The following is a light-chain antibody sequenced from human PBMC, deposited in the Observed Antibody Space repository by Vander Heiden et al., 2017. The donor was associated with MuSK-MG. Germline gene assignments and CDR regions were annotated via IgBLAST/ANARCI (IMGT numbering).Light chain of an antibody. CDR2: AAS. Sequence: DIQLTQSPSSRSASVGDRVTITCRASQSISSYLNWYQQKPGKAPKLLIYAASSLQSGVPSRFSGSGSGTDFTLTISSLQPEDFATYYCQQSYSTRFFGQGTKLEIK. V-gene: IGKV1-39*01. CDR1: QSISSY. J-gene: IGKJ2*01. CDR3: QQSYSTRF.